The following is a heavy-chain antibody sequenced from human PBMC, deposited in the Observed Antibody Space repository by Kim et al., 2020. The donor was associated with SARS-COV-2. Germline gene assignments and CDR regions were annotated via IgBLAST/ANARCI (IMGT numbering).Heavy chain of an antibody. D-gene: IGHD2-8*02. J-gene: IGHJ4*01. CDR1: GFTFSGHY. CDR2: IKQDGSEK. CDR3: ARNHWYYFDY. V-gene: IGHV3-7*05. Sequence: GGSLRLSCADSGFTFSGHYMTWVRQAPGKGLEWVANIKQDGSEKLYVDSVKGRFTISRDNAKKSLYLQMNSLRAEDPAMFYCARNHWYYFDYWGHGTLFT.